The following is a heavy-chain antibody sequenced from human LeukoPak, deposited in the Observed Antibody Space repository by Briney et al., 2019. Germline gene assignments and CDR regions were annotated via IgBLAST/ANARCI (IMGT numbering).Heavy chain of an antibody. D-gene: IGHD4-17*01. J-gene: IGHJ5*02. V-gene: IGHV1-2*06. CDR3: ARGGYGDYPSWFDP. Sequence: ASVKVSCKASGYTFTGYYMHWVRQAPGQGLECMGRINPNSGGTNYAQKFQGRVTMTRDTSISTAYMELSRLRSDDTAVYYCARGGYGDYPSWFDPWGQGTLVTVSS. CDR1: GYTFTGYY. CDR2: INPNSGGT.